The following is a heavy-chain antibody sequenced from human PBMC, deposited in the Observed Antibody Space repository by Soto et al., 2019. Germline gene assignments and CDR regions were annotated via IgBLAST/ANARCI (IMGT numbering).Heavy chain of an antibody. CDR3: ARGRYDTYYYYGMDV. J-gene: IGHJ6*02. V-gene: IGHV1-69*13. Sequence: GSSVKVSCKASGGTFSSYAISWVRQAPGQGLEWMGGIIPIFGTANYAQKFQGRVTITADESTSTAYMELSSLRSEDTAVYYCARGRYDTYYYYGMDVWGQGTTVTLSS. CDR1: GGTFSSYA. D-gene: IGHD3-9*01. CDR2: IIPIFGTA.